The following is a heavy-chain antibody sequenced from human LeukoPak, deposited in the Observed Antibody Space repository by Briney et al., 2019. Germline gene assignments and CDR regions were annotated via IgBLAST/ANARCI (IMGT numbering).Heavy chain of an antibody. D-gene: IGHD6-13*01. V-gene: IGHV3-7*01. CDR3: ARDIEAAGLFLDY. CDR2: MKYDGSEK. Sequence: PGGCLRLSCAASGFTFSRSWMSWVRPAPGKGRGWVANMKYDGSEKFYVDSVKARFTSSRDKVKNSLYLQMNSLRAEDTAVHYCARDIEAAGLFLDYWGQGTLVTVSS. J-gene: IGHJ4*02. CDR1: GFTFSRSW.